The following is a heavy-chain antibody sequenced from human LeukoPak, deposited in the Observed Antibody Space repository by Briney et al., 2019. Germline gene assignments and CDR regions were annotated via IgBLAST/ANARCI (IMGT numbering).Heavy chain of an antibody. J-gene: IGHJ4*02. V-gene: IGHV3-15*01. CDR1: GFTFSNAW. D-gene: IGHD4-17*01. Sequence: GGSLRLSCAASGFTFSNAWMSWVRQAPGKGLEWVGQIKSKTDGGTKDYAAPVKGIFTISRNDTKTSLYLLMNSLKTQATAVYYCTTEDYGDYVPDYWGQGTLVTVSS. CDR2: IKSKTDGGTK. CDR3: TTEDYGDYVPDY.